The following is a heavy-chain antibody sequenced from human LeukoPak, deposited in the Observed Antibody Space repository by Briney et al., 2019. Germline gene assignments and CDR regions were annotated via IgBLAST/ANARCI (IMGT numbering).Heavy chain of an antibody. V-gene: IGHV3-23*01. CDR3: AKDLESAYDCAGHYSPFDS. D-gene: IGHD3-22*01. CDR2: ISPSGGIT. CDR1: GFTFADYA. J-gene: IGHJ4*02. Sequence: GGSLRLSCAASGFTFADYAMTWVRQVPGKGLEWVSGISPSGGITYYTDSVKGRFTISRDNSKNTLFLQMNSLRAEDTAVYYCAKDLESAYDCAGHYSPFDSWAQGTLVTVSS.